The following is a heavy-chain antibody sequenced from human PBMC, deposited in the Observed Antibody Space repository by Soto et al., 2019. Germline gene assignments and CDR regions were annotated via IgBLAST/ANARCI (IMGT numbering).Heavy chain of an antibody. D-gene: IGHD2-15*01. J-gene: IGHJ5*02. CDR1: GYTFTNYW. CDR2: INPGDSTT. V-gene: IGHV5-51*01. CDR3: ARRFCSGTTCRFNWFDP. Sequence: GESLKISCEASGYTFTNYWIAWVRQMPGKGLEWVGIINPGDSTTTYSQSFQGQVTISADKSIRSAYLHWTSLKASDTAKYYCARRFCSGTTCRFNWFDPWGQGTLVTVYS.